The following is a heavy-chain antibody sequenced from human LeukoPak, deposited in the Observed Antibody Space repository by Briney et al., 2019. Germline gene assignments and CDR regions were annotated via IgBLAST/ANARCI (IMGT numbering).Heavy chain of an antibody. CDR2: ISGSGGST. CDR3: AKVDDSSGYYQNWFDP. Sequence: GGSLRLSCAASGFTFSSYATSWVRQAPGKGLEWVSAISGSGGSTYYADSVKGRFTISRDNSKNTLYLQMNSLRAEDTAVYYCAKVDDSSGYYQNWFDPWGQGTLVTVSS. D-gene: IGHD3-22*01. CDR1: GFTFSSYA. V-gene: IGHV3-23*01. J-gene: IGHJ5*02.